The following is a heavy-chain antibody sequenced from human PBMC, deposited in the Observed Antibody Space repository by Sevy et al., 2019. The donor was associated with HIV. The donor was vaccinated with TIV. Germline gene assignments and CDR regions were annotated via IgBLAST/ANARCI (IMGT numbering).Heavy chain of an antibody. CDR3: AGGRDYYYDFNWFDP. Sequence: SETLSLTCTVSGGSISSYYWSWIRQPPGKGLEWIGYIYYSGSTNYNPSLKSRVTISVDTSKNQFSLKLSSVTAADTAVYYCAGGRDYYYDFNWFDPWGQGTLVTVSS. CDR2: IYYSGST. CDR1: GGSISSYY. J-gene: IGHJ5*02. V-gene: IGHV4-59*13. D-gene: IGHD3-22*01.